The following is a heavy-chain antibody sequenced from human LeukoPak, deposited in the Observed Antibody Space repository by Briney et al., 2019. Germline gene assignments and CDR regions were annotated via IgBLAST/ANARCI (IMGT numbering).Heavy chain of an antibody. CDR2: IYHSGST. CDR1: GGSISSSNW. V-gene: IGHV4-4*02. J-gene: IGHJ6*03. Sequence: SETLSLTCAVSGGSISSSNWWSWVRQPPGKGLEWIGEIYHSGSTNYNPSLKSRVTISVDTSKNQFSLKLSSVTAADTAVYFCARHLNYYYYYYMDVWGKGTTVTVSS. CDR3: ARHLNYYYYYYMDV.